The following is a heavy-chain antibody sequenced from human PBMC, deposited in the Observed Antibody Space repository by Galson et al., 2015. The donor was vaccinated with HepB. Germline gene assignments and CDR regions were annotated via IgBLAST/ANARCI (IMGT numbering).Heavy chain of an antibody. CDR3: ATGSGSALDY. CDR2: INTGNGNT. V-gene: IGHV1-3*04. D-gene: IGHD3-10*01. J-gene: IGHJ4*02. CDR1: GYTFTNYA. Sequence: SLKVSCTASGYTFTNYAIHWVRQAPGQGLEWMGWINTGNGNTKYSQNLQGRVTITRDTSASTAYMELSSLGSEDTAVFYCATGSGSALDYWGQGTLITVSS.